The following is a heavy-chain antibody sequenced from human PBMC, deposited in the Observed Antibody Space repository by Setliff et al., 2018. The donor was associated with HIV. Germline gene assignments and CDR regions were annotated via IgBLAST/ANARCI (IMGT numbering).Heavy chain of an antibody. V-gene: IGHV4-4*07. D-gene: IGHD3-10*01. J-gene: IGHJ6*03. CDR1: GGSISSYY. CDR2: IYASGST. Sequence: SETLSLTCTVSGGSISSYYWSWIRQPAGKGLEWIGRIYASGSTNYNPSLKSRVTMSVDTSKNQFSLKLSSVTAADTAVYYCARDGSGSSYYYYYMDVWGKGTTVTVSS. CDR3: ARDGSGSSYYYYYMDV.